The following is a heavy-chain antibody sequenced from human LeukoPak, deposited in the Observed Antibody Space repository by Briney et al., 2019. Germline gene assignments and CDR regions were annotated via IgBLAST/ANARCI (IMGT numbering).Heavy chain of an antibody. CDR1: GYTFTSYA. CDR3: GGADIVVVPAPGDY. D-gene: IGHD2-2*01. V-gene: IGHV1-3*01. Sequence: ASVKVSCKASGYTFTSYAMHWVRQAPGQGLEWMGWINAGNGNTKYSQKFQARVTITRDTSASTAYMELSSMRSEAAAVFYCGGADIVVVPAPGDYWGQGTLVTVSS. CDR2: INAGNGNT. J-gene: IGHJ4*02.